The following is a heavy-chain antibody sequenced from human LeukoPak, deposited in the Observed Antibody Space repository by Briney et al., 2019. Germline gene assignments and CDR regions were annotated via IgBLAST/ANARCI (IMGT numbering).Heavy chain of an antibody. V-gene: IGHV1-18*01. Sequence: ASVRVSCKTSGYTFTNYDIYWVRQAPGQGLECMGWISGYTGDTKNAQILQGRFTVTTDTSTSTAYMELRSLTYDDTAVYYCARAGYCGDGGCRGGSAFDVWGQGTMVTVSS. J-gene: IGHJ3*01. CDR3: ARAGYCGDGGCRGGSAFDV. D-gene: IGHD2-15*01. CDR1: GYTFTNYD. CDR2: ISGYTGDT.